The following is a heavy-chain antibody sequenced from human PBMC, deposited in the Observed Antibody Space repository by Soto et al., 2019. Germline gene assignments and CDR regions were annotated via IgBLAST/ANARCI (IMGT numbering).Heavy chain of an antibody. D-gene: IGHD3-10*01. CDR1: GFTVSSNY. V-gene: IGHV3-53*02. CDR2: IYSGGST. J-gene: IGHJ5*02. CDR3: ARDRGTMPIWGWFDP. Sequence: EVQLVETGGGLIQPGGSLRLSCAASGFTVSSNYMSWVRQAPGKGLEWVSVIYSGGSTYYADSVKGRFTISRDNSKNTLYLQMNSLRAEDTAVYYCARDRGTMPIWGWFDPWGQGTLVTVSS.